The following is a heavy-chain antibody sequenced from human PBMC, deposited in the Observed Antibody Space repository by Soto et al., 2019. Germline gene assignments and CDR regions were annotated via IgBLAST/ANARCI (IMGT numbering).Heavy chain of an antibody. J-gene: IGHJ6*03. V-gene: IGHV1-8*01. CDR3: AKNPPRLNCSSTSCYLNYYYYMDV. CDR1: GYTFTSYD. CDR2: MNPNSGNT. D-gene: IGHD2-2*01. Sequence: QVQLVQSGAEVKKPGASVKVSCKASGYTFTSYDINWVRQATGQGLEWMGWMNPNSGNTGYAQKFQGSVTMTRNTSISTAYMELSSLRSEDTAVYYCAKNPPRLNCSSTSCYLNYYYYMDVWGKGTTVTVSS.